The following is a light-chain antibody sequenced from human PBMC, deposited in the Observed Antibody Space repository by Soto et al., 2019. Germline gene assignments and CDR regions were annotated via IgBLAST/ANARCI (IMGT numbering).Light chain of an antibody. J-gene: IGLJ2*01. V-gene: IGLV2-8*01. CDR3: SSYAGRNNVV. CDR1: SSDIGGYKY. Sequence: QSVLTQPPSASGSPGQSVTISCTGTSSDIGGYKYVSWYQQHPGKAPKLMIYEVSKRPSGVPDCFSGSKSGNTASLTVSGLQTEDEADYYCSSYAGRNNVVFGGGTKLTVL. CDR2: EVS.